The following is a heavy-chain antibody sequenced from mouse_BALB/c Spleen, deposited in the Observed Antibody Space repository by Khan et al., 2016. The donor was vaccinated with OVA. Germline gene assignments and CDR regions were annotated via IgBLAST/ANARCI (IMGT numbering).Heavy chain of an antibody. CDR1: GYTFTSYV. J-gene: IGHJ4*01. V-gene: IGHV1S136*01. CDR2: INPYNDGT. Sequence: IQLVQSGPELVKPGASVKMSCKASGYTFTSYVMHWVKQKPGQGLEWIGYINPYNDGTKYNEKFKGKATLTSDKSSSTAYMELSSLNSEDSAVFYYGSRKGSAMDYWGQGASVTVSS. CDR3: GSRKGSAMDY.